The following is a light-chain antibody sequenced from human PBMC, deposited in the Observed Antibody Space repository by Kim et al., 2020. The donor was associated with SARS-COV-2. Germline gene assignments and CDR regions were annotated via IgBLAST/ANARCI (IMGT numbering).Light chain of an antibody. CDR2: QDT. V-gene: IGLV3-1*01. CDR3: QAWDTTILV. Sequence: SYELTQSPSVSVSPGQTASITCSGDKLGNKYACWYQQKPGQSPVMVISQDTKRPSGIPERFSGSNSGNTATLTISGTQATDEADYYCQAWDTTILVFGG. J-gene: IGLJ2*01. CDR1: KLGNKY.